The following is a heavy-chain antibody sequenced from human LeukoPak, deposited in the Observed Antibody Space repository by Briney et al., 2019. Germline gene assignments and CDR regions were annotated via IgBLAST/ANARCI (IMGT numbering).Heavy chain of an antibody. J-gene: IGHJ6*02. Sequence: GGSLRLSCAASGFTFSNYAMHWVRQAPGKGLEWVAVISYDGSNKYYADSVKGRFTISRDTSKNTLYVQMNSLRAEDTAVYYCAGSMVRGEYYYYYGMDVWGQGTTVTVSS. CDR3: AGSMVRGEYYYYYGMDV. V-gene: IGHV3-30-3*01. CDR2: ISYDGSNK. D-gene: IGHD3-10*01. CDR1: GFTFSNYA.